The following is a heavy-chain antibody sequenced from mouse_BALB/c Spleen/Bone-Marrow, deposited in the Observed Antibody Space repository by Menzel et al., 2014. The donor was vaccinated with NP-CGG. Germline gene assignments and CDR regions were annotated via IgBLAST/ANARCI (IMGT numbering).Heavy chain of an antibody. J-gene: IGHJ2*01. CDR2: IYPGDGDT. D-gene: IGHD1-1*01. CDR1: GYAFSSYW. Sequence: QVQLKQSGAELVRPGSSVKISCKASGYAFSSYWVNWVRQRPGQGLEWIGQIYPGDGDTNYNGKFKDKATLTADKSSSTAYMQLSSLTSEASAVYFCAKSGYGSFDYWGQGTTLTVSS. CDR3: AKSGYGSFDY. V-gene: IGHV1-80*01.